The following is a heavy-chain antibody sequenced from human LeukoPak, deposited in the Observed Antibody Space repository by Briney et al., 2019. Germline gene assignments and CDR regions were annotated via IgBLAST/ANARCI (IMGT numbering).Heavy chain of an antibody. V-gene: IGHV3-30*04. J-gene: IGHJ4*02. CDR1: GFTFSSYA. CDR3: ARARSGWYLGQFDY. Sequence: GSLRLSCVVSGFTFSSYAMHWVRQAPGKGLEWVAVISYDGSNKYYADSVKGRFTISRDNSKNTLYLQMNSLRAEDTAVYYCARARSGWYLGQFDYWGQGTLVTVSS. CDR2: ISYDGSNK. D-gene: IGHD6-19*01.